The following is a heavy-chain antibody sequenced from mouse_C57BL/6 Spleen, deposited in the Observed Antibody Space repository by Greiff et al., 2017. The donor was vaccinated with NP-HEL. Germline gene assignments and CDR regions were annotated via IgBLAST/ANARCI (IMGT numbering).Heavy chain of an antibody. CDR2: IYPGDGDT. D-gene: IGHD1-3*01. V-gene: IGHV1-80*01. CDR1: GYAFSSYW. Sequence: QVHVKQSGAELVKPGASVKISCKASGYAFSSYWMNWVKQRPGKGLEWIGQIYPGDGDTNYNGKFKGKATLTADKSSSTAYMQLSSLTSEDSAVYFCARYIPNNAMDYWGQGTSVTVSS. J-gene: IGHJ4*01. CDR3: ARYIPNNAMDY.